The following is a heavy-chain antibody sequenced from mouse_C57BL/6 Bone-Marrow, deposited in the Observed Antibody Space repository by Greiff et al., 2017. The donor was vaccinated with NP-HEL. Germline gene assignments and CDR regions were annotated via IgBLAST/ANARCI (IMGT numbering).Heavy chain of an antibody. CDR1: GYTFTSYG. CDR2: IYPRSGNT. D-gene: IGHD2-1*01. V-gene: IGHV1-81*01. J-gene: IGHJ2*01. Sequence: QVQLKESGAELARPGASVKLSCKASGYTFTSYGISWVKQRTGQGLEWIGEIYPRSGNTYYNEKFKGKATLTADKSSSTAYMELRSLTSEDSAVYFCARDYGNYLYYFDYWGQGTTLTVSS. CDR3: ARDYGNYLYYFDY.